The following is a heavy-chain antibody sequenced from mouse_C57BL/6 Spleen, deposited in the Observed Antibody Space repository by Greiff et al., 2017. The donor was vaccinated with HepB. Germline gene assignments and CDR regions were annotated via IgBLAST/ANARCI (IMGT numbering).Heavy chain of an antibody. J-gene: IGHJ4*01. V-gene: IGHV1-80*01. CDR1: GYAFSSYW. Sequence: QVHVKQSGAELVKPGASVKISCKASGYAFSSYWMNWVKQRPGKGLEWIGQIYPGDGDTNYNGKFKGKATLTADKSSSTAYMQLSSLTSEDSAVYFCARSSDGYYGDYAMDYWGQGTSVTVSS. CDR3: ARSSDGYYGDYAMDY. D-gene: IGHD2-3*01. CDR2: IYPGDGDT.